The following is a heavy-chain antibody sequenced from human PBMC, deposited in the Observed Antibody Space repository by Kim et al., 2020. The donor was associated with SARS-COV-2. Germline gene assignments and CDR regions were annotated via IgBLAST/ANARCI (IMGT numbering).Heavy chain of an antibody. CDR2: ISSSSSTI. CDR1: GFTFSSYS. Sequence: GGSLRLSCAASGFTFSSYSMNWVRQAPGKGLEWVSYISSSSSTIYYADSVKGRFTISRDNAKNSLYLQMNSLRAEDTAVYYCARDPIFGVVINSFDYWGQGTLVTVSS. D-gene: IGHD3-3*02. CDR3: ARDPIFGVVINSFDY. J-gene: IGHJ4*02. V-gene: IGHV3-48*04.